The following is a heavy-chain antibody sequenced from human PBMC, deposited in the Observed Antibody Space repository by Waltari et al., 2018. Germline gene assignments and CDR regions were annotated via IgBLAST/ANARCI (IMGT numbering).Heavy chain of an antibody. J-gene: IGHJ4*02. CDR3: ARGHLELLPGLYDYVWGSYRSKLLDY. CDR2: IYSCGST. CDR1: GFTVSSNY. V-gene: IGHV3-66*03. D-gene: IGHD3-16*02. Sequence: EVQLVESGGGLIQPGGSLRLSCAASGFTVSSNYMSWVRQAPGKGLEWVSVIYSCGSTYYADSVKGRFTISRDNSKNTLYLQMNSLRAEDTAVYYCARGHLELLPGLYDYVWGSYRSKLLDYWGQGTLVTVSS.